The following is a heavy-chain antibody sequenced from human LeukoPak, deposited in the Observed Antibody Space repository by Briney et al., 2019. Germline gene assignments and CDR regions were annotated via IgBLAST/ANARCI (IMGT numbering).Heavy chain of an antibody. CDR3: AKKRPGDTLASFDY. J-gene: IGHJ4*02. D-gene: IGHD2-2*02. V-gene: IGHV3-23*01. CDR1: GFTLSSYA. CDR2: ISVSGNT. Sequence: LPGGSLRLSCAASGFTLSSYAMSWVRQGPGKGLEWVSAISVSGNTYHADSVKGRFTISRDSSKNTLYLQMNSLTAEDTAVYYCAKKRPGDTLASFDYWGQGTLVTVSS.